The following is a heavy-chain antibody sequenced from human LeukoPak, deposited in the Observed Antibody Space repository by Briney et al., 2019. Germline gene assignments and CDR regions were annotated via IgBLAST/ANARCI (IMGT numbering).Heavy chain of an antibody. CDR2: LTGGGGT. Sequence: GGSLRLSCSASGFTFSSCAMSWVRQAPGKGLEWVSALTGGGGTYYADSVKGRFSISRDNSKNTLYLQMNSLRAEDTGVYYCAKVIALDTSMGIFDYWGQGTLVTVSS. D-gene: IGHD5-18*01. CDR3: AKVIALDTSMGIFDY. J-gene: IGHJ4*02. CDR1: GFTFSSCA. V-gene: IGHV3-23*01.